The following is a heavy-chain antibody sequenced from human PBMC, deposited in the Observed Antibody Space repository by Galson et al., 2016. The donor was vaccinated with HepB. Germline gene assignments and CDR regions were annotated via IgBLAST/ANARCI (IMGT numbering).Heavy chain of an antibody. Sequence: SLRLSCAASGFTFSNAWMNWVRQAPGKGLEWVGRIKTKTEGGTTDYAAPVKGRFTMSREDSKTTLYLQMNSLKNEDTAVYYCTTVGWPIGPTGFASWGQGTLVTVSS. J-gene: IGHJ5*01. D-gene: IGHD1-26*01. V-gene: IGHV3-15*07. CDR2: IKTKTEGGTT. CDR1: GFTFSNAW. CDR3: TTVGWPIGPTGFAS.